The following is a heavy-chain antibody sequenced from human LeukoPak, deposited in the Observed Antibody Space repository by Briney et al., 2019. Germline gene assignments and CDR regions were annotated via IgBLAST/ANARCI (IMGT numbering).Heavy chain of an antibody. J-gene: IGHJ4*02. CDR1: GFTFSSYA. V-gene: IGHV3-30*04. CDR3: AKEFWTGYYTYPFF. CDR2: ISYDGRNT. D-gene: IGHD3/OR15-3a*01. Sequence: GGSLRPSCAASGFTFSSYAMHWVRQAPGKGLEWVAVISYDGRNTYYAESVKGRFTISRDNSKDTLYLQMNSLRAEDTAVYYCAKEFWTGYYTYPFFWGQGTLVTVSS.